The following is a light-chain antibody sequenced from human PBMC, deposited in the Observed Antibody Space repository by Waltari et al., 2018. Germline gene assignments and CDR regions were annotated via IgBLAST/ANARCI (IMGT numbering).Light chain of an antibody. CDR3: HQRSNWPLS. J-gene: IGKJ4*01. CDR1: QSIDNY. Sequence: EIVLTQSPATLSLSPGERATLSCRASQSIDNYLAWYQQKPGQVPRLRTCHATNRATGIPARFPARRSGADFTLIISSLEPDHFAVFYCHQRSNWPLSFGGGTKVEIK. CDR2: HAT. V-gene: IGKV3-11*01.